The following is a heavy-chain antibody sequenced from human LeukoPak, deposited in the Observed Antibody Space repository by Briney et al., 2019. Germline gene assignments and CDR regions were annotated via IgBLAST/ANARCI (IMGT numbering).Heavy chain of an antibody. CDR2: INPSGGST. Sequence: ASVKVSCKASGYTFTSYYMHWVRQAPGQGLEWMGIINPSGGSTSYAQKFQGRVTMTRDTSTITVYMELGSLRFEDTAVYYCARGEVMIYDAFDIWGQGTMVTVSS. V-gene: IGHV1-46*01. CDR3: ARGEVMIYDAFDI. J-gene: IGHJ3*02. D-gene: IGHD3-16*01. CDR1: GYTFTSYY.